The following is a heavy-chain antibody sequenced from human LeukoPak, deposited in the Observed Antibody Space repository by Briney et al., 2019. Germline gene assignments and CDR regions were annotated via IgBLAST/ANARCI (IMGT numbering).Heavy chain of an antibody. CDR3: ARDLMYGDSVAEFDY. CDR1: DYTFTSYG. J-gene: IGHJ4*02. Sequence: ASVKVSCKASDYTFTSYGISWVRQAPGQGLEWMGWISAYNGNTNYAQKLQGRVTMTTDTSTSTAYMELRSLRSDDTAVYYCARDLMYGDSVAEFDYWGQGTLVTVSS. V-gene: IGHV1-18*01. D-gene: IGHD4-17*01. CDR2: ISAYNGNT.